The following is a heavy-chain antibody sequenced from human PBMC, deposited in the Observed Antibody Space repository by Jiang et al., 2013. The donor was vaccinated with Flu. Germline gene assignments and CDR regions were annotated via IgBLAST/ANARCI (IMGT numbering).Heavy chain of an antibody. Sequence: WVRQAPGRGLEWVANIKQDGGEKYYVDSVKGRFTISRDNAKSSLFLQMNSLRAEDTAVYYCARELNSLAAYDYWGQGTLVTVSS. J-gene: IGHJ4*02. V-gene: IGHV3-7*01. D-gene: IGHD6-6*01. CDR2: IKQDGGEK. CDR3: ARELNSLAAYDY.